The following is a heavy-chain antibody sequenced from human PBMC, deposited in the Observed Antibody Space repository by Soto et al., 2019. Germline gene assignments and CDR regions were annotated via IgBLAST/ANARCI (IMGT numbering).Heavy chain of an antibody. Sequence: ASVKVSCKASGGTFSSYRINWVRQAPGQGLEWVGGIVPIYRTADYAQKFQGRVTITADEPARTSYMELRSLKSQDTAVYYCVRDSGAKLSSSWGQGTLVTVSS. V-gene: IGHV1-69*13. CDR3: VRDSGAKLSSS. CDR2: IVPIYRTA. CDR1: GGTFSSYR. D-gene: IGHD6-13*01. J-gene: IGHJ4*02.